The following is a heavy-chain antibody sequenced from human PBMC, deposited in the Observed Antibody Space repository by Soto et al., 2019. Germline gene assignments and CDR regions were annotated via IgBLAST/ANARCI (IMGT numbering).Heavy chain of an antibody. CDR3: ARAKDGGYDY. CDR2: IKQDGSEK. Sequence: GSLRLSCVASGFTLSNYWMNWVRQAPGKGLEWVANIKQDGSEKYYVDSVKGRFTITRDTAKNTLYLQMNSLRAEDTALYYCARAKDGGYDYWGQGTLVTVSS. D-gene: IGHD2-15*01. V-gene: IGHV3-7*05. J-gene: IGHJ4*02. CDR1: GFTLSNYW.